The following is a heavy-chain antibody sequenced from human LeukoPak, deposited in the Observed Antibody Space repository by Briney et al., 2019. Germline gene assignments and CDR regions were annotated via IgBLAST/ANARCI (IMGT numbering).Heavy chain of an antibody. CDR2: ISSSSSYI. CDR1: GFTFSSYS. D-gene: IGHD6-19*01. V-gene: IGHV3-21*04. Sequence: PGGSLRLSCAASGFTFSSYSMTWVRQAPGKGLEWVSSISSSSSYIYYADSVKGRFTISRDNSKNTLYLQMNSLRAEDTAVYYCAKDRGSSGWFASGMDVWGQGTTVTVSS. J-gene: IGHJ6*02. CDR3: AKDRGSSGWFASGMDV.